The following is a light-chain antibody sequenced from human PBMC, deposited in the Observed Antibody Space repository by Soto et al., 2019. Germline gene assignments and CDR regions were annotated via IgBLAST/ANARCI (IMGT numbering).Light chain of an antibody. Sequence: DIVMTQSPLSLPVTPGEPASISCRSSQSLLHSNGYNYLDWYLQKPGQSPQLLIYLGSNRASGVPDRFGGSGSGTDFTLKISRVEAEDVGVYYCMQALQTPLTFGGGNKVEIK. CDR3: MQALQTPLT. CDR1: QSLLHSNGYNY. V-gene: IGKV2-28*01. CDR2: LGS. J-gene: IGKJ4*01.